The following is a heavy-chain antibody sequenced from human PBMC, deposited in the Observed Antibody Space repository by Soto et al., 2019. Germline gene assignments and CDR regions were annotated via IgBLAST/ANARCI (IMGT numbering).Heavy chain of an antibody. D-gene: IGHD3-3*01. V-gene: IGHV3-33*01. CDR3: ARYQYYDFWRGYSQSGMDV. CDR2: IWYDGSNK. J-gene: IGHJ6*02. CDR1: GFTFSSYG. Sequence: PGGSLRLSCAASGFTFSSYGMHWVRQAPGKGLEWVAVIWYDGSNKYYADSVKGRFTISRDNSKNTLYLQMNSLRAEDTAVYYCARYQYYDFWRGYSQSGMDVWGQGTTVTVSS.